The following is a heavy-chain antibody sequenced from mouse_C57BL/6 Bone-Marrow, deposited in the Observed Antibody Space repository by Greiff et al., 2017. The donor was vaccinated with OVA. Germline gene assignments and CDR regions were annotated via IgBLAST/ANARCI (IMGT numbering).Heavy chain of an antibody. Sequence: QVQLQQPGAELVRPGSSVKLSCKASGYTFTSSWMDWVKQRPGQGLEWIGNIYPSDSETHYNQKFKDKATLTVDKSSSTAYMQLSSLTSEDSAVYYCARYGGFDYWGQGTTLTVSS. CDR3: ARYGGFDY. J-gene: IGHJ2*01. V-gene: IGHV1-61*01. CDR1: GYTFTSSW. D-gene: IGHD1-1*01. CDR2: IYPSDSET.